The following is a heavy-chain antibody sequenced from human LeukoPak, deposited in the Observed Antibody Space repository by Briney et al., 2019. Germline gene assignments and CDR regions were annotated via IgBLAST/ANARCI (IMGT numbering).Heavy chain of an antibody. Sequence: SETLSLTCAVYGGSFSGYYWNWIRQPPGKGLEWIGEINHSGSTKYNPTLKSRVTISVDTSKNQLSLKLSSVTAADTAVYYCARQTTVTTIDYWGQGTLVTVSS. CDR2: INHSGST. J-gene: IGHJ4*02. CDR3: ARQTTVTTIDY. V-gene: IGHV4-34*01. CDR1: GGSFSGYY. D-gene: IGHD4-17*01.